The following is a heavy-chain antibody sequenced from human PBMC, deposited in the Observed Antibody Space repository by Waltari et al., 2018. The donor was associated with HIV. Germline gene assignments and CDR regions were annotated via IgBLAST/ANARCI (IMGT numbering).Heavy chain of an antibody. CDR2: ISSSSSYI. J-gene: IGHJ4*02. Sequence: EVQLVESGGGLVKHGGSLRLSCAASGFTFSSYRMNWVRPAPGKGLEWVSSISSSSSYIYYADSVKGRFTISRDNAKNSLYLQMNSLRAEDTAVYYCARDPRRDPTLYYFDYWGQGTLVTVSS. V-gene: IGHV3-21*01. CDR3: ARDPRRDPTLYYFDY. CDR1: GFTFSSYR. D-gene: IGHD1-26*01.